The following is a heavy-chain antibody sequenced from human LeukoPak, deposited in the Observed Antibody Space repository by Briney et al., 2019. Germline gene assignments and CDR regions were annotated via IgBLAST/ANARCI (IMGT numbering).Heavy chain of an antibody. V-gene: IGHV4-34*01. CDR2: INHRGSA. D-gene: IGHD6-13*01. Sequence: SETLSLTCAVYGGSFSDYYWNWIRQSPGEGLEWIGEINHRGSASYNPSLKSRVTISVDTSKNQVSLNLRSVTAADTAVYYCARGEVAAPFLPYWGQGTLVTVSS. CDR1: GGSFSDYY. CDR3: ARGEVAAPFLPY. J-gene: IGHJ4*02.